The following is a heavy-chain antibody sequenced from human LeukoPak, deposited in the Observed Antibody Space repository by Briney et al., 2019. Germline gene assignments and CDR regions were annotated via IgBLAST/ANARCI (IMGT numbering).Heavy chain of an antibody. Sequence: GRSLRLSCAASGFTFSSYAMHWVRQAPGKGLEWVAVISYDGSNKYYADSVKGRFTISRDNSKNTLYLQMNSLRAEDTAVYFCANSYTVTTSPFDYWGQGTLVSVSS. D-gene: IGHD4-17*01. CDR1: GFTFSSYA. CDR2: ISYDGSNK. J-gene: IGHJ4*02. CDR3: ANSYTVTTSPFDY. V-gene: IGHV3-30*04.